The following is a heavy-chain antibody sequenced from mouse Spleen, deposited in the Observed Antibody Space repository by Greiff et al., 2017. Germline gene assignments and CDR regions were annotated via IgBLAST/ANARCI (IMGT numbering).Heavy chain of an antibody. J-gene: IGHJ2*01. CDR1: GFTFSDYY. V-gene: IGHV5-16*01. Sequence: EVKLMESEGGLVQPGSSMKLSCTASGFTFSDYYMAWVRQVPEKGLEWVANINYDGSSTYYLDSLKSRFIISRDNAKNILYLQMSSLKSEDTATYYCARDLVGFDYWGQGTTLTVSS. CDR3: ARDLVGFDY. D-gene: IGHD1-1*02. CDR2: INYDGSST.